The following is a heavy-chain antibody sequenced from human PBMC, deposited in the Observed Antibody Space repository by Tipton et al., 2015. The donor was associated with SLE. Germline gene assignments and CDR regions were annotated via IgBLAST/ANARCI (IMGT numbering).Heavy chain of an antibody. CDR2: IYTSGST. D-gene: IGHD1-26*01. J-gene: IGHJ6*03. V-gene: IGHV4-4*07. Sequence: TLSLTCTVSGASISSYYWSWIRQPAGKGLEWIGRIYTSGSTNYNPSLKSRVTMSVDTSKNQFSLKLSSVTAADTAVYYCARGSGSYGYYYYMDVWGKGTTVTVSS. CDR3: ARGSGSYGYYYYMDV. CDR1: GASISSYY.